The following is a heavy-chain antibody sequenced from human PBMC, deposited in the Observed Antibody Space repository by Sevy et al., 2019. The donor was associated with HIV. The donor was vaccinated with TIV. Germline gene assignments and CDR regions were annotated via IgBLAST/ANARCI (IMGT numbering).Heavy chain of an antibody. Sequence: SETLSLTCTVSGDSTTNSIYYWGWIRQPPGKGLEWIASVFYSGIAYYNPSLMNRITISVDTSRNKFSLKLTSVTAADTTVFYCARLHIRFDTPFQFVPPFDAWGQGALVTVSS. CDR2: VFYSGIA. D-gene: IGHD6-6*01. V-gene: IGHV4-39*01. CDR3: ARLHIRFDTPFQFVPPFDA. CDR1: GDSTTNSIYY. J-gene: IGHJ4*02.